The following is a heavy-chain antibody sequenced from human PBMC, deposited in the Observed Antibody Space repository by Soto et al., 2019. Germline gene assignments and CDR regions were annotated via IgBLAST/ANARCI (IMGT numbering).Heavy chain of an antibody. CDR1: GFTFNNYG. J-gene: IGHJ6*02. CDR3: ASEYGSGSYGHYYGMDV. V-gene: IGHV3-23*01. CDR2: ISSSGDTT. Sequence: GSLRLSCAASGFTFNNYGMTWVRQAPGKGLEWVSGISSSGDTTYYVDSVKGRLTISRGNSKNTLYLQMTSLRVEDTAVYYCASEYGSGSYGHYYGMDVWGQGTTVTVSS. D-gene: IGHD3-10*01.